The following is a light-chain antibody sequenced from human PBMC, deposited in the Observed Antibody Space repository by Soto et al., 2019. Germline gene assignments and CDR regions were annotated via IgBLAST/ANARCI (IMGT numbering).Light chain of an antibody. V-gene: IGKV3-15*01. CDR1: QSVSSI. J-gene: IGKJ4*01. Sequence: EIVMTQSPATLSVSPGERATLSCRASQSVSSILAWYQQKPGQAPRLLIYGASTRATGIPARFSGSGSGTEFTLTISSLQSEDFAIYYCQQYHNWPLTFGGGTKVEIK. CDR3: QQYHNWPLT. CDR2: GAS.